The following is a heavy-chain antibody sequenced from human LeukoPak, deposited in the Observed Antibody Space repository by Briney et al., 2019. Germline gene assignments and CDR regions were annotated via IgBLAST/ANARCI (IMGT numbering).Heavy chain of an antibody. CDR1: GGSISSTTYY. CDR2: IYYTGST. Sequence: PSETLSLTCTVSGGSISSTTYYWGWIRQPPGKGLEWIGSIYYTGSTYYNPSLKSRLTISVDTSKNQFSLKLTSVTAADTAVYSCARFVFPFSQTDGSAGFDVWGQGTMVTVSS. J-gene: IGHJ3*01. V-gene: IGHV4-39*01. CDR3: ARFVFPFSQTDGSAGFDV. D-gene: IGHD3-22*01.